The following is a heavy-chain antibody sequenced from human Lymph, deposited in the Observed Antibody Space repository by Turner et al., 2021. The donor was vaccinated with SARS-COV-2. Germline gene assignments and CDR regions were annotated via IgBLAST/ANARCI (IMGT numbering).Heavy chain of an antibody. V-gene: IGHV3-21*01. CDR2: ISSSSTYI. D-gene: IGHD6-19*01. CDR3: AGQAVAGTSLGYYYYGMDV. CDR1: GFTFSSYS. J-gene: IGHJ6*02. Sequence: VQPVDSGGGLVKPGGSLTSSCAASGFTFSSYSLHWVRQAPGKGLEWVSSISSSSTYIYYADSVKGRFTISRDNAKNSLYLQMNSLRAEDTAVYYCAGQAVAGTSLGYYYYGMDVWGQGTTVTVSS.